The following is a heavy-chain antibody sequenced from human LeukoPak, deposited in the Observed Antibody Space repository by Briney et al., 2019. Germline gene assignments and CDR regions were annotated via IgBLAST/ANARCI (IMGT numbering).Heavy chain of an antibody. Sequence: ASVKVSCKASGYTFTSYGISWVRQAPGQGLEWMGWISAYNGNTNYAQKLQGGVTMTTDTSTSTAYMELRSLRSGDTAVYYCARGSSSSYYWYFDLWGRGTLVTVSS. CDR2: ISAYNGNT. J-gene: IGHJ2*01. V-gene: IGHV1-18*01. CDR1: GYTFTSYG. CDR3: ARGSSSSYYWYFDL. D-gene: IGHD6-13*01.